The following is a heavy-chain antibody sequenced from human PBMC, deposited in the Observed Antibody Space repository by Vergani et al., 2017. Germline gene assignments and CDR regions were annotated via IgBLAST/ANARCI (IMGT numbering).Heavy chain of an antibody. CDR2: IYYSGIT. CDR3: ARNPYCGGDCYSVAFAI. Sequence: QVQLQESGPGLVKPSETLSLTCTVSGGSISSYYWSWFRQPPGKGLEWIGYIYYSGITNYNPSLKSRVTISVDTSKNQFSLKLSSVTAADTAVYYCARNPYCGGDCYSVAFAIWGQGTMVTVSS. V-gene: IGHV4-59*01. J-gene: IGHJ3*02. D-gene: IGHD2-21*02. CDR1: GGSISSYY.